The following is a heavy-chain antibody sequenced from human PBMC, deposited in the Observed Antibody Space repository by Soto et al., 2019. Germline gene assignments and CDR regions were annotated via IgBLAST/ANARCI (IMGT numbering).Heavy chain of an antibody. CDR1: GGSISSGGYY. CDR2: IYCSGST. J-gene: IGHJ4*02. Sequence: SETLSLTCTVSGGSISSGGYYWSWIRQHPGKGLEWIGYIYCSGSTYYNPSLKSRVTISVDTSKNQFSLKLSSVTAADTAVYYCARVEAAAGIRYFDYWGQGTLVTVSS. D-gene: IGHD6-13*01. CDR3: ARVEAAAGIRYFDY. V-gene: IGHV4-31*03.